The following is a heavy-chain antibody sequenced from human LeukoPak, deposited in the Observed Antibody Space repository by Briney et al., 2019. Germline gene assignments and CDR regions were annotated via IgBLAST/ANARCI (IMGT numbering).Heavy chain of an antibody. CDR3: ARTLGQLVDGMDV. D-gene: IGHD6-6*01. CDR2: IIPIFGTA. J-gene: IGHJ6*02. CDR1: GGTFSSYA. Sequence: SVKVSCKASGGTFSSYAISWVRQAPGQGLEWMGGIIPIFGTANYAQKFQGRVTITADESTSTAYMELSSLRSEDTAAYYCARTLGQLVDGMDVWGQGTTVTVSS. V-gene: IGHV1-69*13.